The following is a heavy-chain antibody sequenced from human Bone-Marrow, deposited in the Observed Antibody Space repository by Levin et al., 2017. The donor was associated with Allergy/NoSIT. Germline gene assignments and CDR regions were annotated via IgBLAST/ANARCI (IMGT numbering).Heavy chain of an antibody. Sequence: NSGGSLRLSCAASGFTFNNAWMSWVRQAPGKGLEWVARLKSDGATKDYGAPVKGRFIISRDDSQNTLYLQMNSLKTEDTAVYYCATIPPSYCGADCPVVDSWGQGTLVTVSS. CDR3: ATIPPSYCGADCPVVDS. V-gene: IGHV3-15*01. J-gene: IGHJ4*02. CDR1: GFTFNNAW. CDR2: LKSDGATK. D-gene: IGHD2-21*02.